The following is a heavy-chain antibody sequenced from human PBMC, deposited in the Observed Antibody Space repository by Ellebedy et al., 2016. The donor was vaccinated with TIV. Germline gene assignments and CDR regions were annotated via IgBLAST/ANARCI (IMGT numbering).Heavy chain of an antibody. D-gene: IGHD6-19*01. Sequence: PGGSLRLSCVASGFIFSSYYMTWVRQAPGEGLVWVSRSSSDGSRTYADSVKGRFTMSRDNAKNTLYLQMNSLRAEDTAVYYCARVEVGRSGPSYGMDVWGQGTSVTVSS. V-gene: IGHV3-74*01. CDR1: GFIFSSYY. CDR2: SSSDGSRT. CDR3: ARVEVGRSGPSYGMDV. J-gene: IGHJ6*02.